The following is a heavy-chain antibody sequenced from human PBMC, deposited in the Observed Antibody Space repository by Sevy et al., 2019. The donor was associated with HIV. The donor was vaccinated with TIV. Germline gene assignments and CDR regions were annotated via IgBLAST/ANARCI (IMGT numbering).Heavy chain of an antibody. V-gene: IGHV4-59*11. D-gene: IGHD3-16*01. Sequence: SETLSLTCNVSGVSIRSHYWSWIRQPPGKALEWIGYIFYTGSTNYNPSLKGRVAFSVDTSKNQFSLRLNSVTAADTAVYYCAREYRDITFEDIDAFDIWGPGTMVTVSS. CDR1: GVSIRSHY. J-gene: IGHJ3*02. CDR3: AREYRDITFEDIDAFDI. CDR2: IFYTGST.